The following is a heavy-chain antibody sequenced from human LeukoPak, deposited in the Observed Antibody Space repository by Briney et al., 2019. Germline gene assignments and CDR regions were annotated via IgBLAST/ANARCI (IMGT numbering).Heavy chain of an antibody. CDR2: IIPIFGTA. V-gene: IGHV1-69*13. J-gene: IGHJ4*02. D-gene: IGHD3-22*01. CDR1: GGTFSCYA. CDR3: ARQDGYYDSSGYYYVIGFDY. Sequence: GASVKVSCKASGGTFSCYAIGWVRQAPGQGLEWMGGIIPIFGTANYAQKFQGRVTITADESTSTAYMELSSLRSEDTAVYYCARQDGYYDSSGYYYVIGFDYWGQGTLVTVSS.